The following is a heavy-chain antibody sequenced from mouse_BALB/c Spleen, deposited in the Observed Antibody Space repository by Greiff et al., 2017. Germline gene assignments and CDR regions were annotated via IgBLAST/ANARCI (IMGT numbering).Heavy chain of an antibody. CDR3: AGGDDQGDYRFAY. D-gene: IGHD5-5*01. Sequence: QVQLKQSGAELVRPGTSVKVSCKASGYAFTNYLIEWVKQRPGQGLEWIGVINPGSGGTNYNEKFKGKATLTADKSSSTAYMQLSSLTSDDSAVYYCAGGDDQGDYRFAYWGQGTLVTVSA. J-gene: IGHJ3*01. CDR2: INPGSGGT. V-gene: IGHV1-54*01. CDR1: GYAFTNYL.